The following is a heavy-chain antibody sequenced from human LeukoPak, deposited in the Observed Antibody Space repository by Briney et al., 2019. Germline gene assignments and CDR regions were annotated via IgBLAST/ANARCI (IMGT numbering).Heavy chain of an antibody. CDR2: ISDDNGNT. V-gene: IGHV1-18*01. CDR3: ARRWSSGWYGDG. CDR1: GYIFTSYG. J-gene: IGHJ4*02. Sequence: ASVKVSCKPSGYIFTSYGITWVRQAAGQGVEWMGWISDDNGNTNYAPKLQDRVTLTTDTSTATAYMELRKLRSDDRAVYYCARRWSSGWYGDGWGQGTPVTAS. D-gene: IGHD6-19*01.